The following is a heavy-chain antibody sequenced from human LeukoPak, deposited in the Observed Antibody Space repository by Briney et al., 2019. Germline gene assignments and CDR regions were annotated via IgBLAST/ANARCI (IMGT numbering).Heavy chain of an antibody. CDR3: ARVSPLRALIDGMDV. V-gene: IGHV3-48*03. CDR1: GFTFSSYE. Sequence: GGSLRLSCAASGFTFSSYEMNWVRQAPGKGLEWVSYISSSGSTIYYADSVKGRFTISRDNAKNSLYLQMNSLRAEDTAVYYCARVSPLRALIDGMDVWGQGTTVTVSS. J-gene: IGHJ6*02. D-gene: IGHD3-16*01. CDR2: ISSSGSTI.